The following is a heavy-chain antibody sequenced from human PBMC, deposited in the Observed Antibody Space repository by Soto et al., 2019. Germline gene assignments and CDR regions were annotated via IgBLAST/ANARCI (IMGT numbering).Heavy chain of an antibody. D-gene: IGHD3-3*01. V-gene: IGHV3-11*01. CDR1: GYTFSDYY. CDR3: ASHYDMWSGSLSPVDY. Sequence: QVQLVESGGDLVKPGGSLRLSCAASGYTFSDYYMRWIRQAPGKGLEWISYIDTSGTKIYYADSVKGRFTITRDNAKNSLYLEMNSLRDEDTAVYYCASHYDMWSGSLSPVDYWGQGTLVTGSS. CDR2: IDTSGTKI. J-gene: IGHJ4*02.